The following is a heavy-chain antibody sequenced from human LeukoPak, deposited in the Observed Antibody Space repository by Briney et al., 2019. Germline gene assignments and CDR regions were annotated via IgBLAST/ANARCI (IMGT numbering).Heavy chain of an antibody. D-gene: IGHD5-12*01. V-gene: IGHV4-59*12. CDR2: IYYSGST. J-gene: IGHJ4*02. CDR1: GGSISSYY. CDR3: AGGRRGYSGYDPRRYFDY. Sequence: SETLSLTCTVSGGSISSYYWSWIRQPPGKGLEWIGYIYYSGSTNYNPSLKSRVTVSVDTSKNQFSLKLSSVTAADTAVYYCAGGRRGYSGYDPRRYFDYWGQGTLVTVSS.